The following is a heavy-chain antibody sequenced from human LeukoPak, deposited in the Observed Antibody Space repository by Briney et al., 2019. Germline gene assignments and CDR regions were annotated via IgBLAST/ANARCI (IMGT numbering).Heavy chain of an antibody. V-gene: IGHV4-4*07. CDR3: ARDGDYDILTGYYKGWFDP. CDR2: IYTSGST. D-gene: IGHD3-9*01. CDR1: GGSISSYY. J-gene: IGHJ5*02. Sequence: SETLSLTCTVSGGSISSYYWSWIRQPAGKGLEWIGRIYTSGSTNYNPSLKSRVTMSVDTSKNQFSLKLSSVTAADTAVYYCARDGDYDILTGYYKGWFDPWGQGTLVTVSP.